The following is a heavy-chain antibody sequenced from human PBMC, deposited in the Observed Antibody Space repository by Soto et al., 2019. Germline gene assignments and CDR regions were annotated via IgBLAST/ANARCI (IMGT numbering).Heavy chain of an antibody. J-gene: IGHJ4*02. Sequence: QVQLVESGGGVVQPGRSLRLSCAASGFTFSSYGMHWVRQAPGKGLEWVAVIWYDGSNKYYADSVKGRFTISRDNSKNTLYLQMNSLRAEDTAVYYCARTPAAAILYFDYWGQGTLVTVSS. CDR2: IWYDGSNK. V-gene: IGHV3-33*01. CDR1: GFTFSSYG. CDR3: ARTPAAAILYFDY. D-gene: IGHD2-2*02.